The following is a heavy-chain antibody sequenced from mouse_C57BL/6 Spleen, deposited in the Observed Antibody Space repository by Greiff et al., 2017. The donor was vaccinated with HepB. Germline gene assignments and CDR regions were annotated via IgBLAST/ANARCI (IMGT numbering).Heavy chain of an antibody. CDR3: ARRGTTVVAPNYYAMDY. V-gene: IGHV1-19*01. Sequence: EVKLMESGPVLVKPGASVKMSCKASGYTFTDYYMNWVKQSHGKSLEWIGVINPYNGGTSYNQKFKGKATLTVDKSSSTAYMELNSLTSEDSAVYYCARRGTTVVAPNYYAMDYWGQGTSVTVSS. CDR1: GYTFTDYY. J-gene: IGHJ4*01. CDR2: INPYNGGT. D-gene: IGHD1-1*01.